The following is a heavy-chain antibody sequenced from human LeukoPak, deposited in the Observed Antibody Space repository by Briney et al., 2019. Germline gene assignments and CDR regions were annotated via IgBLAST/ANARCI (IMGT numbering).Heavy chain of an antibody. V-gene: IGHV1-8*01. CDR3: ARVRRDGYTRYNWFDP. Sequence: ASVKVSCKASGYTFTSYDINWVRQATGQGLEWMGWMNPNSGNTGYAQKFQGRVTMTRNTSISTAYMELSSLRSEDTAVYYCARVRRDGYTRYNWFDPWGQGTLVTVSS. CDR2: MNPNSGNT. D-gene: IGHD5-24*01. CDR1: GYTFTSYD. J-gene: IGHJ5*02.